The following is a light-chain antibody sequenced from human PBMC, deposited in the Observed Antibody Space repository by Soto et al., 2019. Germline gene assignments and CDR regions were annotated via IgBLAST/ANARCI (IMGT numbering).Light chain of an antibody. J-gene: IGKJ1*01. CDR1: QDISNY. CDR3: QQYDNRPPWT. Sequence: DIQMTQSPSSLSASVGDRVTITCQASQDISNYLNWYQQKPGKAPKLLIYDASNLETGVPSRFSGSGSGTDFTCTISSLQPEDIATYYCQQYDNRPPWTFGQGTKVEIK. CDR2: DAS. V-gene: IGKV1-33*01.